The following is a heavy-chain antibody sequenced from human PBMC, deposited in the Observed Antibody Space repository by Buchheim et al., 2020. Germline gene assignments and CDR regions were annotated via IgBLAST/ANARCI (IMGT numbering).Heavy chain of an antibody. Sequence: QVQLQESGPGLVKPSQTLSLTCTVSGGSISSGDYYWSWIRQPPGKGLEWIGYIYYSGSTYYNPSLTSRVTISVDTSKNPFSLKLSSVTAADTAVYYCARVRRLVGATTGYYYYGMDVWGQGTT. CDR3: ARVRRLVGATTGYYYYGMDV. D-gene: IGHD1-26*01. V-gene: IGHV4-30-4*01. J-gene: IGHJ6*02. CDR1: GGSISSGDYY. CDR2: IYYSGST.